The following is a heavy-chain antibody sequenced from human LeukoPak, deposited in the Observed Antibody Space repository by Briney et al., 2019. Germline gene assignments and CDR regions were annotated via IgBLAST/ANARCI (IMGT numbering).Heavy chain of an antibody. CDR3: ARGRKVPYWYFDL. CDR1: GGSISSYY. D-gene: IGHD1-14*01. V-gene: IGHV4-59*01. Sequence: PSETLSLTCTVSGGSISSYYWSWIRQPPGKGLEWIGYIYYSGSTNYNPSLKSRVTISVDTSKNQFSLKLSSVTAADTAVYYCARGRKVPYWYFDLWGRGTLVTVSS. J-gene: IGHJ2*01. CDR2: IYYSGST.